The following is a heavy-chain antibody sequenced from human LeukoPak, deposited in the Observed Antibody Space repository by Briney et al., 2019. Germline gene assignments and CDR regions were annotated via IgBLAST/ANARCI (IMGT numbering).Heavy chain of an antibody. J-gene: IGHJ3*02. Sequence: PSETLSLTCAVYGGSFSGYYWSWIRQPPGKGPEWIGEINHSGSTNYNPSLKSRVTISVDTSKNQFSLKLSSVTAADTAVYYCAVMVRGVFDIWGQGTMVTVSS. D-gene: IGHD3-10*01. CDR1: GGSFSGYY. CDR2: INHSGST. CDR3: AVMVRGVFDI. V-gene: IGHV4-34*01.